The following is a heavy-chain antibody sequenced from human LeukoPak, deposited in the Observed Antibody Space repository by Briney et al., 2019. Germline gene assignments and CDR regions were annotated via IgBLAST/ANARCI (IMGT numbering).Heavy chain of an antibody. D-gene: IGHD3-16*01. CDR3: ARGAGWLIDY. J-gene: IGHJ4*02. CDR1: GGSINSFY. CDR2: IYSSGST. Sequence: PSETLSLTCTVSGGSINSFYWTWIRQPAGKGLEWIGRIYSSGSTNFNPSLKSRVTMSVDTSKNQFSLRLSSVTAADTAAYFCARGAGWLIDYWGQGILVTVSS. V-gene: IGHV4-4*07.